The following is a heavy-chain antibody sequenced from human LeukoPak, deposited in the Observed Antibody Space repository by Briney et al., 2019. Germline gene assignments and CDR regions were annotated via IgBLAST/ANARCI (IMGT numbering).Heavy chain of an antibody. V-gene: IGHV4-38-2*02. Sequence: SETLSLTCTVSGYSISSGYYWGWIRQPPGKGLEWIGSIYHSGSTYYNPSLKSRVTISVDTSKNQFSLKLSSVTAADTAVYYCARAVAAPGAFDIWGQGTMVTVSS. CDR1: GYSISSGYY. CDR2: IYHSGST. J-gene: IGHJ3*02. CDR3: ARAVAAPGAFDI. D-gene: IGHD6-19*01.